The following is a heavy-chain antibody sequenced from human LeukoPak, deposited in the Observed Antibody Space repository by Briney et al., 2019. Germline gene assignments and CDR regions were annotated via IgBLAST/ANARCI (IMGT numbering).Heavy chain of an antibody. CDR3: AREYYLATLDY. CDR1: GGSFSGYY. Sequence: SETLSLTCAVYGGSFSGYYWSWIRQPPGKGLEWIGYIYYSGSTNYNPSLKSRVTISVDTSKNQFSLKLSSVTAADTAVYYCAREYYLATLDYWGQGTLVTVSS. V-gene: IGHV4-59*01. CDR2: IYYSGST. J-gene: IGHJ4*02. D-gene: IGHD3-10*01.